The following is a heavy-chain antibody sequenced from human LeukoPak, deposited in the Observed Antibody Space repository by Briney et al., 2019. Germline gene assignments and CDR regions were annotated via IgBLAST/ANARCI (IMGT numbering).Heavy chain of an antibody. V-gene: IGHV3-23*01. CDR1: GFTFSSYG. Sequence: GGSLRLSCAASGFTFSSYGMSWVRQAPGKGLEWVSAISGSGGSTYYADSVKGRFTISRDNSKNTLYLQMNSLRAEDAAVYYCAKAPVTTCSGAYCYPFDYWGQGTLVTVSS. CDR2: ISGSGGST. D-gene: IGHD2-15*01. J-gene: IGHJ4*02. CDR3: AKAPVTTCSGAYCYPFDY.